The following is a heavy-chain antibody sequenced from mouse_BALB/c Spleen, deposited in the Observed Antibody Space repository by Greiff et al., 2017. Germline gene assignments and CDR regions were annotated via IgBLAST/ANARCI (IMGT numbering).Heavy chain of an antibody. CDR1: GFTFSSYA. V-gene: IGHV5-6-5*01. Sequence: DVKLQESGGGLVKPGGSLKLSCAASGFTFSSYAMSWVRQTPEKRLEWVASISSGGSTYYPDSVKGRFTISRDNARNILYLQMSSLRSEDTAMYYCAREWGRYFDYWGQGTTLTVSS. CDR2: ISSGGST. J-gene: IGHJ2*01. CDR3: AREWGRYFDY. D-gene: IGHD1-3*01.